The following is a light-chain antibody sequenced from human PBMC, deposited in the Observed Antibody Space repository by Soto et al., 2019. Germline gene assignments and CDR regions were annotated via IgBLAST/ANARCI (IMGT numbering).Light chain of an antibody. CDR2: EVS. J-gene: IGLJ1*01. Sequence: QSVLTQPASVSGSPGQSITISCTGTSSDVGGYKYASWYQQHPGKAPKLMIYEVSNRPSGVANRFSGSKSGTSASLAITGLQPEDEADYYCQSYDSSLTTFVFGTGTKVTVL. CDR1: SSDVGGYKY. CDR3: QSYDSSLTTFV. V-gene: IGLV2-14*01.